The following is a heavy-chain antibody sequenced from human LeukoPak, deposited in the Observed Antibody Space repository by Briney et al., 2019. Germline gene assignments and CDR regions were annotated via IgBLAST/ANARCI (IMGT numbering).Heavy chain of an antibody. CDR1: GFTFSSYS. V-gene: IGHV3-48*01. D-gene: IGHD3-10*01. Sequence: PGESLRLSCAASGFTFSSYSMNWVRQAPGKGLEWVSYISSASNTIYYADSVKGRFTISRDNAKNSLYLQMNSLRAADTAMYYCARDGWFGDYNWFDPWGQGTLVTVSS. CDR3: ARDGWFGDYNWFDP. CDR2: ISSASNTI. J-gene: IGHJ5*02.